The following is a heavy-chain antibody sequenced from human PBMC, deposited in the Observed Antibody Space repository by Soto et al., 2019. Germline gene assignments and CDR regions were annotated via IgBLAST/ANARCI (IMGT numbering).Heavy chain of an antibody. J-gene: IGHJ4*02. Sequence: LKISCRGSGYNFTTFWIGWVRQMPGKGLEWMGIIYPGDSETKYSPDFEGQVTISADRSTNTAYLQWRSLRASDTAMYYCARLGFPGAIYIDSWGLGTLVTVSS. D-gene: IGHD3-10*01. V-gene: IGHV5-51*01. CDR3: ARLGFPGAIYIDS. CDR1: GYNFTTFW. CDR2: IYPGDSET.